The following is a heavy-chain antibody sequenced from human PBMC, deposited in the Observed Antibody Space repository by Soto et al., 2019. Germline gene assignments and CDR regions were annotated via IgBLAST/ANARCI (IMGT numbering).Heavy chain of an antibody. Sequence: QVQLVQSGAEVKKPGSSVKVSCKASGGTFSSYAISWVRQAPGQGLEWMGGIIPIPGTANYAQKFQGRVTITADKSTSKAYMELSSLRSEDTAVYYCARSQGSSTSLEIYYYYYYGMDVWGQGTTVTVSS. J-gene: IGHJ6*02. D-gene: IGHD2-2*01. V-gene: IGHV1-69*06. CDR2: IIPIPGTA. CDR1: GGTFSSYA. CDR3: ARSQGSSTSLEIYYYYYYGMDV.